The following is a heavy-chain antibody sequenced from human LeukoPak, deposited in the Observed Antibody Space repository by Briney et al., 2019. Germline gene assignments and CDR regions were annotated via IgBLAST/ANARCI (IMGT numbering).Heavy chain of an antibody. J-gene: IGHJ2*01. Sequence: PSETLSLTCTVSGASVSSDFWSWIRQPPGKGLEWIGYIHYSGSTSYSPSLESRVTISADTSQNQFSLKLRSVTAADTAVYYCASLTNTTGYIPWYFDLWGRGTLVTVSS. CDR2: IHYSGST. V-gene: IGHV4-59*02. CDR1: GASVSSDF. CDR3: ASLTNTTGYIPWYFDL. D-gene: IGHD3-9*01.